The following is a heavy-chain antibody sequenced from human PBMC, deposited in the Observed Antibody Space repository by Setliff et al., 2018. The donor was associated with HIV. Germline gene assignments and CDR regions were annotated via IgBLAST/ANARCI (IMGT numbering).Heavy chain of an antibody. J-gene: IGHJ6*03. CDR1: GGSISSGSYY. CDR3: ARRSPGGGYYMDV. V-gene: IGHV4-61*02. D-gene: IGHD3-16*01. CDR2: IYTSGST. Sequence: TLSLTCTVSGGSISSGSYYWSWIRQPAGKGLEWIGRIYTSGSTNYNPSLKSRVTISLDTSKNQFSLNLSSVTAADTAVYYCARRSPGGGYYMDVWGKGTTVTVSS.